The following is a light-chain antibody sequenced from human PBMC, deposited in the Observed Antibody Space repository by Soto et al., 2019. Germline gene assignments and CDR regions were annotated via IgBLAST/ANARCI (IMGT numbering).Light chain of an antibody. CDR1: SSDVGGYNY. J-gene: IGLJ1*01. Sequence: QSALTQPASVSGSPGQSVTISCTGTSSDVGGYNYVSWYQQHPGKAPKLMIYDVSNRPSGVSNRFSGSKSGNTAYLTISGLQAEDEADYYCSSYTSSSTRVFGTGTK. CDR3: SSYTSSSTRV. V-gene: IGLV2-14*01. CDR2: DVS.